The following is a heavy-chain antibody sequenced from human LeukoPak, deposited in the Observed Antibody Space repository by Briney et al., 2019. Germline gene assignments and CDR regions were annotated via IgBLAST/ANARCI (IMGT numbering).Heavy chain of an antibody. CDR1: GYTFTGYF. D-gene: IGHD3-22*01. V-gene: IGHV1-2*02. CDR2: IDPNSGGT. J-gene: IGHJ4*02. Sequence: GASVKVSCKASGYTFTGYFMHWVRQAPGQGVDGMGWIDPNSGGTNYAQKFQGRVTMIRDTSISTAYMELSRLRSDDTAVYYCARDVSPVSSGTPDYWGQGTLVTVSS. CDR3: ARDVSPVSSGTPDY.